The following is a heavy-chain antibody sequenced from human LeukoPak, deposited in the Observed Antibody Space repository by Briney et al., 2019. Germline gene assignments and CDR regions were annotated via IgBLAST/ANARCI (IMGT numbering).Heavy chain of an antibody. V-gene: IGHV3-23*01. CDR2: LSGSGGST. CDR3: AKERWLLLDYWYCDL. D-gene: IGHD3-22*01. CDR1: GLTFSSDG. J-gene: IGHJ2*01. Sequence: GESLRLSCAASGLTFSSDGMSSVPQAPGKGLEWVSALSGSGGSTHYADSVKGRLTIPRDNSKNTVYLQMNSLRAEDTAVYYCAKERWLLLDYWYCDLWGRGTLVTVSS.